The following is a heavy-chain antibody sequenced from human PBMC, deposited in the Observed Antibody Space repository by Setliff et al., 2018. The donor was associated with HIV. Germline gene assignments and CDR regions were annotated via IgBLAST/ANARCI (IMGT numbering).Heavy chain of an antibody. CDR1: EYTFTDYF. J-gene: IGHJ3*02. V-gene: IGHV1-2*02. CDR2: VDPRSGGT. CDR3: VRDPPRAHAFDI. Sequence: ASVKVSCKGSEYTFTDYFIHWGRQAPGQGFEWMGWVDPRSGGTNYAPKFQCRVTMTRDPSISTVFMDLNRLISDDTALYYCVRDPPRAHAFDIWGQGTMVTVSS.